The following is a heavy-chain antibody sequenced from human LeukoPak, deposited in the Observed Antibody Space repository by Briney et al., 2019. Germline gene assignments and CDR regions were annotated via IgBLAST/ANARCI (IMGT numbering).Heavy chain of an antibody. J-gene: IGHJ2*01. CDR2: INPNSGDT. CDR1: GYTFTGYY. V-gene: IGHV1-2*02. Sequence: GASVKVSCKASGYTFTGYYMHWVRQAPGQGLEWMGWINPNSGDTNYAQNFQGRVTMTRDTSINTAYMELTRLRSDDAAFYYCARVDYDSSGYPYWYFDLWGRGTLVTVSS. D-gene: IGHD3-22*01. CDR3: ARVDYDSSGYPYWYFDL.